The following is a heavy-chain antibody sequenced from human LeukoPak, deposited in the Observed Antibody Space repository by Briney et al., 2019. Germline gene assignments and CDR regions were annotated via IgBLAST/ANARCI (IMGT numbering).Heavy chain of an antibody. CDR3: VREPGPGYFDY. Sequence: PGGSLRLSCAASGFTFSSYSMDWVRQAPGKGLEWGSYISGSSSTIYYADSVKGRFTISRDNGKNTLYLQMNSLRAEDTAVYYCVREPGPGYFDYWGQGTLVTVSS. CDR2: ISGSSSTI. CDR1: GFTFSSYS. D-gene: IGHD6-13*01. J-gene: IGHJ4*02. V-gene: IGHV3-48*01.